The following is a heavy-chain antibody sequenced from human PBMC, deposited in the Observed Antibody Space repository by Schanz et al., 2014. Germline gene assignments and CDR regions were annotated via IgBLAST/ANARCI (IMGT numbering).Heavy chain of an antibody. J-gene: IGHJ6*01. Sequence: VQLVESGGGLVQPGGSLRLSCAASGITLSGYGLHWVRQAPGKGLEWVGFISFDGRNTGYAHSVKGRFTISRDNSKNTLYLQMKSLRVEDTAVYYCVKDPDKYNWNDVEGMDVWGPGTTVTVSS. V-gene: IGHV3-30*18. D-gene: IGHD1-1*01. CDR2: ISFDGRNT. CDR1: GITLSGYG. CDR3: VKDPDKYNWNDVEGMDV.